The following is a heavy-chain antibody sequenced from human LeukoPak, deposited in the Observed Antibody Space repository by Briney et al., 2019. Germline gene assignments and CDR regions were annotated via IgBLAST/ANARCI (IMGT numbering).Heavy chain of an antibody. CDR2: IYYSGST. CDR1: GGSISSGGYY. J-gene: IGHJ4*02. D-gene: IGHD6-13*01. V-gene: IGHV4-31*03. CDR3: ARWDSSSWYFDY. Sequence: SETLSLTCTVSGGSISSGGYYWSWIRQHPGKGLEWIGYIYYSGSTYYNPSHKSRVTISVDTSKNQFSLKLSSVTAADTAVYYCARWDSSSWYFDYWGQGTLVTVSS.